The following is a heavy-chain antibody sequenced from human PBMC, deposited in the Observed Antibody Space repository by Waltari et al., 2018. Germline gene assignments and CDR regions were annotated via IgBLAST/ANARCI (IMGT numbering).Heavy chain of an antibody. V-gene: IGHV3-23*01. CDR2: SGGSDLGA. J-gene: IGHJ3*01. D-gene: IGHD3-16*01. CDR1: QFTFSNFD. Sequence: EVQLSESGGGLVEPGGSLRLSCAASQFTFSNFDMSWVRQAPGKGLEWVATSGGSDLGAHYADSVKGRFTISRDNSRSTLYLQMDDLRAEDTAMYFCAKDLGFPTFGAFFHAFEVWGLGTKVTVAS. CDR3: AKDLGFPTFGAFFHAFEV.